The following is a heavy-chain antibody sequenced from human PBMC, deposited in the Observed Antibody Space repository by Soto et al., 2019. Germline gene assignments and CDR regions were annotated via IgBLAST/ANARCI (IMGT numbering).Heavy chain of an antibody. Sequence: AASVKVSCKASGYTFTSYYMHWVRQAPGQGLEWMGIINPSGGSTSYAQKFQGRVTMTRDTSTSTVYMELSSLRSEDTAVYYCARVPTGSGGSFGSFRYYYYYMDVWGKGTTVTVSS. CDR3: ARVPTGSGGSFGSFRYYYYYMDV. D-gene: IGHD2-15*01. J-gene: IGHJ6*03. CDR2: INPSGGST. V-gene: IGHV1-46*01. CDR1: GYTFTSYY.